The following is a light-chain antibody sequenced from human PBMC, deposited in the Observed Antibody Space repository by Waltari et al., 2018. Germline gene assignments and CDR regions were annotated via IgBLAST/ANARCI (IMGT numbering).Light chain of an antibody. CDR1: MLPKKY. CDR3: YSTTDNNLGV. CDR2: QDI. V-gene: IGLV3-27*01. Sequence: SSELKQPSSVSVSPGQTARITCSGDMLPKKYTRWFQQKPGQAPVLVLYQDIARPSGIHGRFAGSSSGTTVTLTISGAQVEDEADYYCYSTTDNNLGVFGPGTRVTVL. J-gene: IGLJ1*01.